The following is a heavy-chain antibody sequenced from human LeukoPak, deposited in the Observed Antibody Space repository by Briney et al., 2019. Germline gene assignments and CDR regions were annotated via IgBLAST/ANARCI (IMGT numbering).Heavy chain of an antibody. CDR3: ARITTVTKDRRGYFDY. D-gene: IGHD4-17*01. CDR1: GDSVSSNSAA. Sequence: SQTLSLTCAISGDSVSSNSAAWNWIRQSPSRGLEWLGRTYYRSKWYNDYAVSVKSRITINPDTSKNQFSLQLNSVTPEDTAVYYCARITTVTKDRRGYFDYWGQGTLVTVSS. V-gene: IGHV6-1*01. CDR2: TYYRSKWYN. J-gene: IGHJ4*02.